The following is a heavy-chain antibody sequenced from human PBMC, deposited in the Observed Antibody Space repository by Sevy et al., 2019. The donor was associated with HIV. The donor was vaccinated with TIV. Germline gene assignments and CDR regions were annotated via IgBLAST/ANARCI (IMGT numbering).Heavy chain of an antibody. CDR3: AKDRAYSLGWCYLDH. CDR1: GFTFGNYA. V-gene: IGHV3-23*01. Sequence: GGSLRLSCAASGFTFGNYAMNWVRQAPGKGLEWVSSISGSTVDTSYGDSVKGRFTISRDNSQNTLYLEMNSLRAEDTAVYYCAKDRAYSLGWCYLDHWGQGTLVTVSS. J-gene: IGHJ4*02. CDR2: ISGSTVDT. D-gene: IGHD6-19*01.